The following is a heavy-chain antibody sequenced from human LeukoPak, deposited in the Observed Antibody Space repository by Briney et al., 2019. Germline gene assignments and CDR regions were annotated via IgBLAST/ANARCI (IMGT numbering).Heavy chain of an antibody. Sequence: ASVKVSCKASGYTFTGYYMHWVRQAPGQGLEWMGWINPNSGGTNYAQKFQGRVTMTRDTSISTAYMELSRLRSDDTAVYYCARDPNLGASYCGGGSCYNRADAFDIWGQGTMVTVSS. CDR2: INPNSGGT. CDR3: ARDPNLGASYCGGGSCYNRADAFDI. J-gene: IGHJ3*02. CDR1: GYTFTGYY. D-gene: IGHD2-15*01. V-gene: IGHV1-2*02.